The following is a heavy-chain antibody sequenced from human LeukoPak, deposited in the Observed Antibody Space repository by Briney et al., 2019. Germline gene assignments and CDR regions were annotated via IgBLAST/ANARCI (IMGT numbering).Heavy chain of an antibody. J-gene: IGHJ3*02. CDR3: ARSMTRGYMSFDI. V-gene: IGHV3-11*04. CDR2: ISSSSSSR. D-gene: IGHD3-22*01. Sequence: GESLKISCAASGFNFNDHYMTWIRQPPGKGLEWISYISSSSSSRYIADSVRGRFAISRDNSKNSMYLQMNRLRVEDTAVYYCARSMTRGYMSFDIWGQGTMVTVSS. CDR1: GFNFNDHY.